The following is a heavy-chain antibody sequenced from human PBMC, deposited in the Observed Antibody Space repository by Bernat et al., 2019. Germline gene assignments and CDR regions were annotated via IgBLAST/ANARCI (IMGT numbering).Heavy chain of an antibody. Sequence: QVQLVESGGGLVKPGGSLRLSCAASGFTFSDYYMSWIRQAPGKGLEWVSYISSSSSYTNYADSVKGRFTISRDNAKNSLYLQMNSLRAEDTAVYYCAGTPWILLDDYYFDYWGQGTLVTVSS. CDR2: ISSSSSYT. J-gene: IGHJ4*02. D-gene: IGHD5-18*01. CDR1: GFTFSDYY. V-gene: IGHV3-11*05. CDR3: AGTPWILLDDYYFDY.